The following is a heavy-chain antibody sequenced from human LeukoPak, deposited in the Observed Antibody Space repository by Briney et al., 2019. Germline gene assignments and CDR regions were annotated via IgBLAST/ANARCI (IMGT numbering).Heavy chain of an antibody. CDR3: ARDMTTVVIALDY. Sequence: GASVKVSCKASGGTFSSYAISLVRQAPGQGLEWMGRIIPILGIANYAQKFQGRVTITADKSTSTAYVELSSLRSEDTAVYYCARDMTTVVIALDYWGQGTLVTVSS. CDR2: IIPILGIA. D-gene: IGHD4-23*01. V-gene: IGHV1-69*04. CDR1: GGTFSSYA. J-gene: IGHJ4*02.